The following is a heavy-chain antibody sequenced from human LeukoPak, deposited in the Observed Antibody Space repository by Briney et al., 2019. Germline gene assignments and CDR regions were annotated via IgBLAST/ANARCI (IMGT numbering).Heavy chain of an antibody. CDR1: GGTFSSYA. Sequence: SVKVSCKASGGTFSSYAISWVRQAPGQGLEWMGGIIPIFGTANYAQKFQGRVTITADESTSTAYMELSRLRSEDTAVYYCAIGTYDFWSGYFQPGYYYGMDVWGQGTTVTVSS. CDR3: AIGTYDFWSGYFQPGYYYGMDV. J-gene: IGHJ6*02. CDR2: IIPIFGTA. V-gene: IGHV1-69*13. D-gene: IGHD3-3*01.